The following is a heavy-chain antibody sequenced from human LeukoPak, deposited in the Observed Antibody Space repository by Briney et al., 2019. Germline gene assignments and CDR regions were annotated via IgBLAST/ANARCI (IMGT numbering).Heavy chain of an antibody. Sequence: PSETLSLTCTVSGGSISSYYWSWIRQPAGKGLEWIGRIYTSGSTNYNPSLKSRVTMLVDTSKNQFSLKLSSVTAADTAVYYCARARRQCSGGSCYFTNYDYWGQGTLVTVSS. V-gene: IGHV4-4*07. D-gene: IGHD2-15*01. CDR3: ARARRQCSGGSCYFTNYDY. CDR2: IYTSGST. CDR1: GGSISSYY. J-gene: IGHJ4*02.